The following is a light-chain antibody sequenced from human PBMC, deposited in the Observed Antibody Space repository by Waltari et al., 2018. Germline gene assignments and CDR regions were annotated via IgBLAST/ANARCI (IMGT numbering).Light chain of an antibody. CDR1: SYTIGSNT. CDR2: GNN. V-gene: IGLV1-44*01. J-gene: IGLJ3*02. CDR3: ATLDESLKGV. Sequence: QSVLTQPPAASGTPGQRVNISCSGSSYTIGSNTLKRYQQVPGTAPKLLIYGNNERPSGVPDRFSGSKSGTSASLAISGLQSEDEADYFCATLDESLKGVFGGGTKVTVL.